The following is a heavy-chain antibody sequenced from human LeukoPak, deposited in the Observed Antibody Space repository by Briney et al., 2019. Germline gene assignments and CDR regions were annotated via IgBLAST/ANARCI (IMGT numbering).Heavy chain of an antibody. V-gene: IGHV4-59*01. CDR2: IYYSGST. D-gene: IGHD5-24*01. CDR3: AREQMATHATGYYYFDY. Sequence: SETLSLTCTVSGGSISSYYWSWIRQPPGKGLEWIGYIYYSGSTNYNPSLKSRVTISVDTSKNQFSLKLSSVTAADTAVYYCAREQMATHATGYYYFDYWGQGTLVTVSS. CDR1: GGSISSYY. J-gene: IGHJ4*02.